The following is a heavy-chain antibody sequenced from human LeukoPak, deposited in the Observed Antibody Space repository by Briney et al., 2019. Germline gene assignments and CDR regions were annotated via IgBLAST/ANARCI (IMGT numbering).Heavy chain of an antibody. V-gene: IGHV3-33*01. Sequence: PGGSLRLSCAASGFTFSNYGMHWVRQAPGKGLEWVAVIWYDGSNKYYADSVKGRFTISRDNSKNTLYLQTNSLRAEDTAVYYCARERWELLEGAFDIWGQGTMVTVSS. D-gene: IGHD1-26*01. CDR3: ARERWELLEGAFDI. CDR1: GFTFSNYG. J-gene: IGHJ3*02. CDR2: IWYDGSNK.